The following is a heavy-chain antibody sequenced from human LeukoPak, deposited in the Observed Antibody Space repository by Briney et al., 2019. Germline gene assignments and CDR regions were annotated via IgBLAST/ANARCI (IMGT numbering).Heavy chain of an antibody. CDR3: ARGTMGATHFDY. D-gene: IGHD1-26*01. CDR1: GGSISSDY. V-gene: IGHV4-59*01. J-gene: IGHJ4*02. Sequence: SETLCLTCTVSGGSISSDYWNWIRQPPGKGLEWIGYIYYSGSTNYNVSLKSRVTISVDTSKKQFSLRLSSVTAADTAVYYCARGTMGATHFDYWGQGTLVTVSS. CDR2: IYYSGST.